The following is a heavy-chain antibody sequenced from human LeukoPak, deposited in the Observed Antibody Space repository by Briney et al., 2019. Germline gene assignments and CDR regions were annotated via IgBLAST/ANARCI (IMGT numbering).Heavy chain of an antibody. CDR1: GYSITSGYY. J-gene: IGHJ4*02. CDR3: ASTKFQLESGYY. D-gene: IGHD1-1*01. CDR2: IYHSGST. V-gene: IGHV4-38-2*01. Sequence: SETLSLTCAVSGYSITSGYYWDWIRQPPRKRLEWIGSIYHSGSTYYNPSLKSRVTISLDTSKNQFSLKLSSVTAADTAVYYCASTKFQLESGYYWGQGTLVTVSS.